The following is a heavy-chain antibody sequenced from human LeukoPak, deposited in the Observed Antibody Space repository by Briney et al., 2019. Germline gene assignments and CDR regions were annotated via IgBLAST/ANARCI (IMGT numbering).Heavy chain of an antibody. CDR1: GDSISSYY. Sequence: PSETLSLTCIVSGDSISSYYWSWIRQPPGKGLEWIGEINHSGSTNYNPSLKSRVTISVDTSKNQFSLKLSSVTAADTAVYYCARIRHQQQLVSDYWGQGTLVTVSS. D-gene: IGHD6-13*01. CDR3: ARIRHQQQLVSDY. CDR2: INHSGST. V-gene: IGHV4-34*01. J-gene: IGHJ4*02.